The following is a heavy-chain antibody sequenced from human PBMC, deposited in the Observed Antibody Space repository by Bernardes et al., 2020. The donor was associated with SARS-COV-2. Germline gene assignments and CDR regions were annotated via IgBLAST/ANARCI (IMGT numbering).Heavy chain of an antibody. V-gene: IGHV5-10-1*01. J-gene: IGHJ4*02. CDR3: VRQYGDNVPFDY. CDR2: IRPDDSYT. Sequence: GASLNISCQASGYTFTNYWINWVRQVPGKGLEWMGKIRPDDSYTNYSPSFQGHVTVAVDNSINTAYLQWRSLKASDTAMYYCVRQYGDNVPFDYWGQGALVTVSS. D-gene: IGHD4-17*01. CDR1: GYTFTNYW.